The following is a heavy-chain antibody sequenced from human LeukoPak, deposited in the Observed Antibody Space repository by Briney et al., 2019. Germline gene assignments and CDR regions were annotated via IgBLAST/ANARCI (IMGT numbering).Heavy chain of an antibody. Sequence: SQTLSLTCTVSGGSISSGSYYWSWIRQPAGKGLEWIGRIYTSGSTNYNPSLKSRVTISVDTSKNQFSLKLSSVTAADTAVYYCARYLSYSSSWYYFDYWGQGTLVTVSS. V-gene: IGHV4-61*02. CDR2: IYTSGST. CDR1: GGSISSGSYY. CDR3: ARYLSYSSSWYYFDY. J-gene: IGHJ4*02. D-gene: IGHD6-13*01.